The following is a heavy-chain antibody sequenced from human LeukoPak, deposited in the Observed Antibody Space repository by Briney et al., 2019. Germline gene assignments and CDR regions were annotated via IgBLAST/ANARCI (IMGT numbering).Heavy chain of an antibody. Sequence: GESLKISCMGSGYSFTTYWTGCVRQMPGKGLEWMGIIYPGDSDTRYSPSFQVQVTISADKSITAAYLQWSSLKASDTAMYYCARVDYDFWSGYSQPFDYWGQGTLVTVSS. J-gene: IGHJ4*02. CDR2: IYPGDSDT. CDR3: ARVDYDFWSGYSQPFDY. CDR1: GYSFTTYW. D-gene: IGHD3-3*01. V-gene: IGHV5-51*01.